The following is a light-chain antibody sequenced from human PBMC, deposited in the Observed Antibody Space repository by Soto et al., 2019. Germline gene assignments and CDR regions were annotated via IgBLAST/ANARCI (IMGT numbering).Light chain of an antibody. V-gene: IGKV1-16*01. J-gene: IGKJ1*01. Sequence: DIQMTQSPSSLSASVGDRVTITCRASQAIGNYLAWFQQKPGKAPKSLIYFASSLQSGVPSRFSGSGFGTAFTLTISSLQTEDFATYYCQQFHTYPRTFGPGTAVEIK. CDR3: QQFHTYPRT. CDR2: FAS. CDR1: QAIGNY.